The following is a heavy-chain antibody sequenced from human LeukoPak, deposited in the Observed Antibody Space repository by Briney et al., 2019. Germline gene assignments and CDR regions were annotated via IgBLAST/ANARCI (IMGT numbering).Heavy chain of an antibody. J-gene: IGHJ4*02. CDR3: ARGAPGVGVVNQFDY. Sequence: GGSLILSCAVSGFSVSDNYMIWVRQPPGKGLEWLSVIYSGGSINYADSVDGRFTISRDDAKNTLHLQMNSLRGDDTAVYYCARGAPGVGVVNQFDYWGQGTQVIVSS. CDR1: GFSVSDNY. V-gene: IGHV3-53*01. D-gene: IGHD3-3*01. CDR2: IYSGGSI.